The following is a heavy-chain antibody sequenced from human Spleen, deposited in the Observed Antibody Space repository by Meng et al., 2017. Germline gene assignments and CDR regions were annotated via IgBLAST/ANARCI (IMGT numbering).Heavy chain of an antibody. CDR1: GYTFTSYA. J-gene: IGHJ5*02. Sequence: QVQLVQSGAEVKKPGASVKVSCKASGYTFTSYAMHWVRQAPGQRLEWMGWINAGNGHTKFSQRFQGRVTITRDTSASTAYMELSSLRSEDTAVYYCARGGYSSSSDWFDPWGQGSLVTVSS. V-gene: IGHV1-3*01. CDR2: INAGNGHT. D-gene: IGHD6-6*01. CDR3: ARGGYSSSSDWFDP.